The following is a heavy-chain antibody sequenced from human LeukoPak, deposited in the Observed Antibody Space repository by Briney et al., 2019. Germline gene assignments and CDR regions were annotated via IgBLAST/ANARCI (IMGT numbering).Heavy chain of an antibody. J-gene: IGHJ4*02. CDR2: IYYSGST. Sequence: SETLSLTCTVSGGSISSSSYYWGWIRQPPGKGLEWIGSIYYSGSTNYNPSLKSRVTISVDTSKNQFSLKLSSVTAADTAVYYCARVGDDSSGYYYMYFDYWGQGTLVTVSS. D-gene: IGHD3-22*01. CDR3: ARVGDDSSGYYYMYFDY. CDR1: GGSISSSSYY. V-gene: IGHV4-39*07.